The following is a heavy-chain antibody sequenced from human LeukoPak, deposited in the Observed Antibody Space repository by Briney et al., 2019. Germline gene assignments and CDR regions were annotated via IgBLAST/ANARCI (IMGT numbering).Heavy chain of an antibody. Sequence: GGTLRLSCAASAFTFSSYAMSWVRQAPGKGLEWVSAISGSGGSTYYADSVKGRFTISRDNSKNTLYLQMNSLRAEDTAVYYCARSIDMIVVVITTLDYWGQGTLVTVSS. D-gene: IGHD3-22*01. CDR1: AFTFSSYA. J-gene: IGHJ4*02. CDR2: ISGSGGST. V-gene: IGHV3-23*01. CDR3: ARSIDMIVVVITTLDY.